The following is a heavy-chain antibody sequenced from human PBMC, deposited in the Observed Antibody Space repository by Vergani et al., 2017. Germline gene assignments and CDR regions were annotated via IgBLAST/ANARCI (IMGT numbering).Heavy chain of an antibody. V-gene: IGHV4-39*01. CDR2: IYYSGST. D-gene: IGHD4-17*01. Sequence: QLQLQESGPGLVKPSETLSLTCTVSGGSISSSSYYWGWIRQPPGKGLEWIGSIYYSGSTYYNPSLKSRVTLSVDTSKNQFSLKLSSVTAADTAVYYCAKSLTTVTTEDAFDIWGQGTMVTVSS. J-gene: IGHJ3*02. CDR1: GGSISSSSYY. CDR3: AKSLTTVTTEDAFDI.